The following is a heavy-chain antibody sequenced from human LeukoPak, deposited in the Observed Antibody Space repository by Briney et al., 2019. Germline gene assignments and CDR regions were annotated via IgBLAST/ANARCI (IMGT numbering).Heavy chain of an antibody. V-gene: IGHV1-18*01. CDR1: GYTFTSYG. J-gene: IGHJ4*02. Sequence: GASVKVSCKASGYTFTSYGISWVRQAPGQGLEWMGWISAYNGNTNYAQKLQGRVTMTTDTSTSTAYMELRSLRSDDTAVYYCARDDLWFGDSYPHYFDYWGQGTLVTVSS. CDR3: ARDDLWFGDSYPHYFDY. CDR2: ISAYNGNT. D-gene: IGHD3-10*01.